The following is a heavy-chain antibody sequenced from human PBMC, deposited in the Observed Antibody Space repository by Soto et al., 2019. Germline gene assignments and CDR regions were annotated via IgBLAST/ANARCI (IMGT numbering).Heavy chain of an antibody. J-gene: IGHJ4*02. Sequence: EVQLVESGGGLVQPGGSLRLSCAASGFTFSNYWMHWVRQVPGTGLVWVSRINTDGSTTSYADSVKGRFTISRDNAKNTLYLQMNSLRAEDTAVYYCARVRNGDWYFDYWGQGTLVTNSS. CDR3: ARVRNGDWYFDY. D-gene: IGHD4-17*01. CDR1: GFTFSNYW. V-gene: IGHV3-74*01. CDR2: INTDGSTT.